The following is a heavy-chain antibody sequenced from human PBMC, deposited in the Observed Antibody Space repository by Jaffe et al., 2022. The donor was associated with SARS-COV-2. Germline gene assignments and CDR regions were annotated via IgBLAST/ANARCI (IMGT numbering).Heavy chain of an antibody. J-gene: IGHJ2*01. CDR1: GFNFGRYW. CDR3: VGGVGWHFGL. CDR2: IKEDGSEK. V-gene: IGHV3-7*01. Sequence: QLVESGGGLVQPGASLRLSCAGSGFNFGRYWMHWVRQAPGKGLEWVAHIKEDGSEKDYVDSVKGRFTISRDNAKNSVFLQMSSLRVEDTAEYYCVGGVGWHFGLWGRGTLVTVSS.